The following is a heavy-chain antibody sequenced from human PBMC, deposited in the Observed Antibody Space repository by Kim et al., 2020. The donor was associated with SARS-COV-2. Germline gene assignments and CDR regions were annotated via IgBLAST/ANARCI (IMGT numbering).Heavy chain of an antibody. D-gene: IGHD4-4*01. Sequence: GGSLRLPCAASGFTFSDYYMSWIRQAPGKGLEWVSYISSSGSTIYYADSVKGRFTISRDNAKNSLYLQMNSLRAEDTAVYYCARDFPWPFDSNWYYFDYWGQGTLVTVSS. CDR2: ISSSGSTI. CDR3: ARDFPWPFDSNWYYFDY. V-gene: IGHV3-11*01. CDR1: GFTFSDYY. J-gene: IGHJ4*02.